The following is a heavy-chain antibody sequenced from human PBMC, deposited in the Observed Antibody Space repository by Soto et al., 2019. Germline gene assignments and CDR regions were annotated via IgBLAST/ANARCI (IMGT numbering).Heavy chain of an antibody. Sequence: QPGGSLRLSCAVSGLSISGNWMHWVRQAPGKGLVCLSFISPDGSRTGYADSVKGRFSVSRDNTKNTVYLQMNSLSADDTAIYYCGSLAAATPDLDYWGQGTLVTVSS. J-gene: IGHJ4*02. V-gene: IGHV3-74*01. D-gene: IGHD6-25*01. CDR3: GSLAAATPDLDY. CDR2: ISPDGSRT. CDR1: GLSISGNW.